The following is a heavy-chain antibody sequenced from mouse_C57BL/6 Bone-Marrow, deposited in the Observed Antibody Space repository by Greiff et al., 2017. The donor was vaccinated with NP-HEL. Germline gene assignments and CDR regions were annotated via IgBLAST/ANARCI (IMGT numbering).Heavy chain of an antibody. CDR1: GYAFTNYL. J-gene: IGHJ3*01. Sequence: QVQLQQSGAELVRPGTSVKVSCKASGYAFTNYLIEWVKQRPGQGLEWIGVINPGSGGPNYNEKFKGKATLTADRSSSTADMQLSSLTSEDSAVYFCARGGIYYDYAWFAYWGQGTLVTVSA. D-gene: IGHD2-4*01. CDR2: INPGSGGP. V-gene: IGHV1-54*01. CDR3: ARGGIYYDYAWFAY.